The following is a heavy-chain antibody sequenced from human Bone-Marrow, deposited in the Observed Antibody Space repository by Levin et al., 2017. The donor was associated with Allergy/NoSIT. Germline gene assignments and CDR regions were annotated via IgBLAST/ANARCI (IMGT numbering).Heavy chain of an antibody. Sequence: GESLKISCKTSGYTFTGYYVHWVRQAPGQGLEWMGWINPNTGDTTYAQNFQGRVTMTRDTSISTAFMELTRLTSDDTSVYYCAGEGHYFDTTGYYAYWGQGTLVTVSS. CDR1: GYTFTGYY. V-gene: IGHV1-2*02. J-gene: IGHJ4*02. D-gene: IGHD3-22*01. CDR2: INPNTGDT. CDR3: AGEGHYFDTTGYYAY.